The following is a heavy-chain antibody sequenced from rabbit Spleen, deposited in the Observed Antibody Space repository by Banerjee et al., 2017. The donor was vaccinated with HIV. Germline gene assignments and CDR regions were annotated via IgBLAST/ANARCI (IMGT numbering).Heavy chain of an antibody. CDR1: GFSFSNRYC. D-gene: IGHD8-1*01. V-gene: IGHV1S45*01. J-gene: IGHJ6*01. CDR2: AYAGSSGST. CDR3: ARDTGTSFSTYGMDL. Sequence: QEQLKESGGGLVQPEGSLTLTCTASGFSFSNRYCVCWVRQAPGKGLEWVACAYAGSSGSTYSATWATGRFTISKTSSTTVTLQMTSLTAADTATYFCARDTGTSFSTYGMDLWGQGTLVTVS.